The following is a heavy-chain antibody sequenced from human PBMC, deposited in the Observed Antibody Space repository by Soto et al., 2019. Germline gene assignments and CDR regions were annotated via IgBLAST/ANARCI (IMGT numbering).Heavy chain of an antibody. D-gene: IGHD1-26*01. CDR3: ARAEWELLGFDY. CDR1: GYTFTSYA. V-gene: IGHV1-3*01. CDR2: INAGNGNT. Sequence: ASVKVSCKASGYTFTSYAMHWVRQAPGQRLEWMGRINAGNGNTKYSQKFQGRVTITRDTSASTAYMELSSLRSEDTAVYYCARAEWELLGFDYWGQGTLVTVSS. J-gene: IGHJ4*02.